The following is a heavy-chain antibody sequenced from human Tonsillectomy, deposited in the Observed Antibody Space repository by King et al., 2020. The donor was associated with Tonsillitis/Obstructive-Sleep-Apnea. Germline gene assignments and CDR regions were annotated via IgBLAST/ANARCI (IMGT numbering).Heavy chain of an antibody. V-gene: IGHV3-30*04. CDR1: GFTFSSYA. Sequence: VQLVESGGGVVQPGRSLRLSCAASGFTFSSYAIYWVRQAPGKGLEWVAVISNDGSNKYYADSVKGRFTISRDNSKITLYLQMNSLRAEDTAVYYCARGYVWGTYRHFDYWGQGTLVTVSS. CDR3: ARGYVWGTYRHFDY. J-gene: IGHJ4*02. D-gene: IGHD3-16*02. CDR2: ISNDGSNK.